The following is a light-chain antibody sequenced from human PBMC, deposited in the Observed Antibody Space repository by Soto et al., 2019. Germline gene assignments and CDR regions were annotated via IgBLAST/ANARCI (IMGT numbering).Light chain of an antibody. Sequence: DIQMTQSPSTLSASVGDRVTITCRASQSISSWLAWYQQKPGKAPKLLIYDASSLESGVPSRFSGSGSGTEFTLTISSRQPDDFATYYCQQYNSYSPWTFGQGTKVGIK. V-gene: IGKV1-5*01. CDR3: QQYNSYSPWT. CDR1: QSISSW. J-gene: IGKJ1*01. CDR2: DAS.